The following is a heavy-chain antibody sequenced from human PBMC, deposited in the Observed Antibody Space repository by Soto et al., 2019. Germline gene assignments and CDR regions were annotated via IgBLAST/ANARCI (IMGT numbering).Heavy chain of an antibody. Sequence: QVQLVQSGAEVKKPGASVRVSCEASGYTFTSYGISWVRQVPGQGLEWMGWISVYSGSTNYAQKLQGRVTVTTDRSTRAVYMELRSLRSDDTAVYYCASDSWGLAVPVYHYYAMDVWGQGTTGNVS. CDR2: ISVYSGST. D-gene: IGHD6-19*01. V-gene: IGHV1-18*04. CDR3: ASDSWGLAVPVYHYYAMDV. CDR1: GYTFTSYG. J-gene: IGHJ6*02.